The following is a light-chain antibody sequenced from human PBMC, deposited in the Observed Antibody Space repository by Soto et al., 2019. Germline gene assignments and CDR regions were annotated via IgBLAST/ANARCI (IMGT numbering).Light chain of an antibody. CDR3: QQYYSTPQT. V-gene: IGKV4-1*01. CDR1: QSVSYSSNNKNY. Sequence: DIVMTQSPDSLAVSLGERATINCKSSQSVSYSSNNKNYLAWYQQKPGQPPKLLIYWASTRESGVPDRFSGSGSGTDFTLTISRLQAEDVAVYYCQQYYSTPQTFGQGTKLEIK. J-gene: IGKJ2*01. CDR2: WAS.